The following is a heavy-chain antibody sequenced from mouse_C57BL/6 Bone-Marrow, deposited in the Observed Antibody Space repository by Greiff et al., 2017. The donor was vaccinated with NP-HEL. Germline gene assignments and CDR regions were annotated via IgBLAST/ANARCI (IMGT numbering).Heavy chain of an antibody. Sequence: QVQLQQPGAELVKPGASVKLSCKASGYTFTSYWMHWVKQRPGQGLGWIGMIHPNSGSTNYNEKFKSKATLTVDKTPSTAYMQLSSLTSEDSAVYYCARRQLRAWFAYWGQGTLVTVSA. CDR1: GYTFTSYW. J-gene: IGHJ3*01. D-gene: IGHD3-2*02. V-gene: IGHV1-64*01. CDR3: ARRQLRAWFAY. CDR2: IHPNSGST.